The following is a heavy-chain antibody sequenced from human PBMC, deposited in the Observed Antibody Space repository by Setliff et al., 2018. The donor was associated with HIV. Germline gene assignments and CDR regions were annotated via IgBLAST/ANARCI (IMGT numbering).Heavy chain of an antibody. Sequence: PGESLKISCAASGFTFKNHVLTWVRQAPGKGLEWVSSISGRGGGTYYADSVKGRFTVSRDNSGSTLYLQLNSLRADDTAVYYCARGRNGGLFTLLVVLDYWGQGTPVTVSS. D-gene: IGHD2-2*01. CDR3: ARGRNGGLFTLLVVLDY. CDR2: ISGRGGGT. J-gene: IGHJ4*02. V-gene: IGHV3-23*01. CDR1: GFTFKNHV.